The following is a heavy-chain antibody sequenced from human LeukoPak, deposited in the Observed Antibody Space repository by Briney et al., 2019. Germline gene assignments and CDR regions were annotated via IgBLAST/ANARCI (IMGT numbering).Heavy chain of an antibody. D-gene: IGHD2-2*01. Sequence: GGSLRLSCAASGFTFSSYNMNWVRQAPGKGLEWVSSITSSSSYIYYADSVKGRFTISRDNAKNSLYPQINSLRAEDTAVYYCAHGAMYQLDYWGQGTLVTVSS. V-gene: IGHV3-21*01. J-gene: IGHJ4*02. CDR2: ITSSSSYI. CDR1: GFTFSSYN. CDR3: AHGAMYQLDY.